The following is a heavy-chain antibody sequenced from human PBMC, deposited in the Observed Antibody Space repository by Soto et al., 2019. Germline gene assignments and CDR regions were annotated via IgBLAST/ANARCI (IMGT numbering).Heavy chain of an antibody. CDR2: IWYDGSNK. Sequence: QVQLVESGGGVVQPGRSLRLSCEASGFTFSTYGMHWVRQAPGKGLEWVAVIWYDGSNKNYADSVKGRFSISRDNSKNTLYLQMNSLRAEDTAVYYCARCPWDLLQYFQHWGQGTLVTVSS. J-gene: IGHJ1*01. V-gene: IGHV3-33*01. CDR3: ARCPWDLLQYFQH. D-gene: IGHD1-26*01. CDR1: GFTFSTYG.